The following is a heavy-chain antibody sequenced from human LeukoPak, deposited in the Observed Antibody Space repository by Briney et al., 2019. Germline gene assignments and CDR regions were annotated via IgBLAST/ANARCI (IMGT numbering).Heavy chain of an antibody. CDR2: IWYDGSNK. D-gene: IGHD2-2*01. V-gene: IGHV3-33*01. J-gene: IGHJ4*02. Sequence: GRSLRLSCAASGFTFGSYGMHWVRQAPGKGLEWVAVIWYDGSNKYYADSVKGRFTISRDNSKNTLYLQMNSLRAEDTAVYYCARVSTDGYYFDYWGQGTLVTVSS. CDR3: ARVSTDGYYFDY. CDR1: GFTFGSYG.